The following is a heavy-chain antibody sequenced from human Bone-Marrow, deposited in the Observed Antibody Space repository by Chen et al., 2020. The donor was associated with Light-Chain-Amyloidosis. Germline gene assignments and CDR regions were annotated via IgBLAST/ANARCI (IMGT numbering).Heavy chain of an antibody. CDR3: ARSGASGTYYANWLDP. J-gene: IGHJ5*02. CDR1: GGYISSSHW. D-gene: IGHD1-26*01. V-gene: IGHV4-4*02. Sequence: GPGLVKPSGTLSLTCGVSGGYISSSHWWIWVRQTPGKGLEWIGEIYYTGATNYNPSLKSRVTMSVDNSRNQFSLNLRSVTAADTAVYYCARSGASGTYYANWLDPWGQGTLVTVSS. CDR2: IYYTGAT.